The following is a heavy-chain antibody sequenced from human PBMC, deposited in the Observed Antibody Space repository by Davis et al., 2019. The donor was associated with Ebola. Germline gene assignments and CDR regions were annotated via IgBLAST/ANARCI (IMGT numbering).Heavy chain of an antibody. CDR3: TSTLDGDYVDY. V-gene: IGHV3-73*01. J-gene: IGHJ4*02. Sequence: GESLKISCAASGFTFSGSAMHWVRRASGKGLEWVGRIRSKANSYATAYAASVKGRFTISRDDSKNTAYLQMNSLKTEDTAVYYCTSTLDGDYVDYWGQGTLVTVSS. D-gene: IGHD4-17*01. CDR1: GFTFSGSA. CDR2: IRSKANSYAT.